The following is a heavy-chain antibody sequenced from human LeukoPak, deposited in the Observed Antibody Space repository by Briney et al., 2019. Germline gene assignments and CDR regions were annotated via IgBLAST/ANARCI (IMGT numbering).Heavy chain of an antibody. Sequence: SETLSLTCTVSGASISSSSYFWGWIRQSPGKGLEYIGSVYYSGRTYYNPSLKSRVTISVDTSKNQFSLKLSSVTAADTAVYYCARYSSSYLEYYFDYWGQGTLVTVSS. V-gene: IGHV4-39*01. CDR2: VYYSGRT. CDR3: ARYSSSYLEYYFDY. J-gene: IGHJ4*02. D-gene: IGHD6-6*01. CDR1: GASISSSSYF.